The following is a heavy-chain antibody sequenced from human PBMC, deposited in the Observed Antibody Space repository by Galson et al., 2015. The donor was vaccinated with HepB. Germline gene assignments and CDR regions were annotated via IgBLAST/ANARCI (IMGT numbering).Heavy chain of an antibody. CDR2: INPSGGST. J-gene: IGHJ6*02. Sequence: SVKVSCKASGYTFTSYYMHWVRQAPGQGLEWMGIINPSGGSTSYAQKFQGRVTMTRDTSTSTVYMELSSLRSEDTAVYYCARCRTARRFYYYGMDVWGQGTTVTVSS. CDR3: ARCRTARRFYYYGMDV. CDR1: GYTFTSYY. D-gene: IGHD6-25*01. V-gene: IGHV1-46*01.